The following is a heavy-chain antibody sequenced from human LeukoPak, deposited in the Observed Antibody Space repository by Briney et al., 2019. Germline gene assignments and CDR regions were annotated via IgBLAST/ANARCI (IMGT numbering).Heavy chain of an antibody. V-gene: IGHV4-59*08. J-gene: IGHJ6*02. Sequence: SETLSLTCTVSGGSTSSHFWNWIRQSPGKGLEWIGYIYYTGNTNYNPSLKSRVTISVDTSKNQYSLKLSSVTAADTAVYYCARRPRPYYGMDVWGQGTTVTVTS. CDR2: IYYTGNT. CDR1: GGSTSSHF. CDR3: ARRPRPYYGMDV.